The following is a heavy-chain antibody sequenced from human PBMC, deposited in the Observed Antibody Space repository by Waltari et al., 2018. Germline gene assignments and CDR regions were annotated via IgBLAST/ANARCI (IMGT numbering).Heavy chain of an antibody. D-gene: IGHD1-7*01. CDR1: GGSISSYY. CDR3: ARVVVLYNWNYQPDLYYFDY. J-gene: IGHJ4*02. CDR2: IYYSGST. Sequence: QVQLQESGPGLVKPSATLSLTCTVPGGSISSYYWSWIRQPPGKGREWIGYIYYSGSTNYNPSLKSRVTISVDTSKNQFSLKLSSVTAADTAVYYCARVVVLYNWNYQPDLYYFDYWGQGTLVTVSS. V-gene: IGHV4-59*01.